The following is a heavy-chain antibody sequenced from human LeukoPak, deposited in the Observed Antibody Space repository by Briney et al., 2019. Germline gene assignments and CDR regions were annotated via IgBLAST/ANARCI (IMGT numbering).Heavy chain of an antibody. J-gene: IGHJ4*02. CDR3: ARDLSYSSGWYHY. CDR1: GFTLSIYS. CDR2: IRSSNYI. V-gene: IGHV3-21*01. D-gene: IGHD6-19*01. Sequence: PGGSLRLSCPASGFTLSIYSMNWVRQPPGKGLEWVSSIRSSNYIFYADSLKGRFTITIDNAKSTLYLQMNSLRAEDTAVYYCARDLSYSSGWYHYWGQGTLVTVSS.